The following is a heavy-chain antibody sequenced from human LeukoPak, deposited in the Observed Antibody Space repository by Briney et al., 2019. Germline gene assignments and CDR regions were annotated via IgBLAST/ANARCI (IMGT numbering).Heavy chain of an antibody. V-gene: IGHV4-39*01. CDR3: ARAHYGILEGYYYYYYMDV. J-gene: IGHJ6*03. CDR1: GGSISSSSFY. CDR2: IFYSGST. D-gene: IGHD3-9*01. Sequence: PSETLSLTCSVSGGSISSSSFYWGWIRQPPGKGLEWIGTIFYSGSTYYNPSLKSRVTISLDTSKNQFSLKLSSVTAADTALYYCARAHYGILEGYYYYYYMDVWGKGTTVTISS.